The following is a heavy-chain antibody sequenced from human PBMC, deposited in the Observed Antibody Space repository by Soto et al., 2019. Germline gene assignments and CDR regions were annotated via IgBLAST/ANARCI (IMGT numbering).Heavy chain of an antibody. V-gene: IGHV4-39*01. CDR3: ARGAYYYDSSGFEMNSYFDY. J-gene: IGHJ4*02. Sequence: SETLSLTCTVSGGPISSSSYYWGWIRQPPGKGLEWIGSIYYSGSTYYNPSLKSRVTISVDTSKNQFSLKLSSVTAADTAVYYCARGAYYYDSSGFEMNSYFDYWGQGTLVTVSS. CDR2: IYYSGST. CDR1: GGPISSSSYY. D-gene: IGHD3-22*01.